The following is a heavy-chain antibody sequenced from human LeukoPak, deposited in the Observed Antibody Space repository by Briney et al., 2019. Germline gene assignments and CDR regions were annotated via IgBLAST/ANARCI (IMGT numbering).Heavy chain of an antibody. CDR3: AWGPTGWLLPEY. CDR2: ISSGSSYI. J-gene: IGHJ4*01. D-gene: IGHD3-22*01. V-gene: IGHV3-21*01. Sequence: GGSLRLSCVASGFTFSSYSMNWVRQAPGKGLEWVSSISSGSSYIYYADSVKGRFTISRDNAKNSVHLQVNSLRVEDTAVYYCAWGPTGWLLPEYWGQEPWSPSPQ. CDR1: GFTFSSYS.